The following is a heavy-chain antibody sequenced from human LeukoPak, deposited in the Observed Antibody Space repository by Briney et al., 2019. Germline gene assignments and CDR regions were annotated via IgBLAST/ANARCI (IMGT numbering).Heavy chain of an antibody. D-gene: IGHD5-18*01. J-gene: IGHJ4*02. CDR1: GFTFSSYA. V-gene: IGHV3-30*01. Sequence: PGGSLRLSCAASGFTFSSYAIHWVRQAPGKGVEWVAVISYDGSNKYYAGSVKGRFPISRDNSKNTLYLQINSLRGEDTAVYYCARDRSQRAYSYGPDGEWGQGTLVTVSS. CDR3: ARDRSQRAYSYGPDGE. CDR2: ISYDGSNK.